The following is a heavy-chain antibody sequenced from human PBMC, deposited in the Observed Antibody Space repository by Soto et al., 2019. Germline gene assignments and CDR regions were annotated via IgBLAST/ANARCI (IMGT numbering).Heavy chain of an antibody. J-gene: IGHJ4*02. CDR2: IKSKTDGGTT. Sequence: GGSLRLSCAASGFTFSNAWMSWVRQAPGKGLEWVGRIKSKTDGGTTDYAAPMKGRFTILRDDSKNTLYLQMNSLKTEDTAMYSCTTADFWSCYFNYWGQGTLVTVSS. V-gene: IGHV3-15*01. CDR1: GFTFSNAW. CDR3: TTADFWSCYFNY. D-gene: IGHD3-3*01.